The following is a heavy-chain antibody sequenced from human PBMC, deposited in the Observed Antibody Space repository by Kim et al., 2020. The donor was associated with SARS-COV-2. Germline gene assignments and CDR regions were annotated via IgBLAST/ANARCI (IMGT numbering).Heavy chain of an antibody. J-gene: IGHJ6*02. V-gene: IGHV3-15*01. D-gene: IGHD3-22*01. CDR3: TTDWLLPVGV. Sequence: TDYAETVKGRFTISRDDSKNTLYLQMNSLKTEDTAVYYCTTDWLLPVGVWGQGTTVTVSS. CDR2: T.